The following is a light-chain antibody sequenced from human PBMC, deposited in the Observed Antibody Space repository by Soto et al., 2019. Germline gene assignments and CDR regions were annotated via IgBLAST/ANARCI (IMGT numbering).Light chain of an antibody. CDR3: CSYVANCARV. CDR2: DGS. Sequence: QSVVTQPASVSGSPGQSITISCTGTSSVVGSYNLVSWYQQHPGKAPKLLIYDGSKRPSGVSNRFSESKSGNTASLTISGLQADDEADYSCCSYVANCARVFRSVTKVTDL. J-gene: IGLJ1*01. V-gene: IGLV2-23*01. CDR1: SSVVGSYNL.